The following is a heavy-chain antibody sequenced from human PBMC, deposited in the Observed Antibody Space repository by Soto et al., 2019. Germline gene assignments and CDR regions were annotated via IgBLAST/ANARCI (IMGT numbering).Heavy chain of an antibody. CDR2: IYYSGST. Sequence: SETLSLTCTVSGGSISSGGYYWSWIRQHPGKGLEWIGYIYYSGSTYYNPSLKSRVTISVDTSKNQFSLKLSSVTAADTAVYYCARSETVLFDYWGQGTLVTVSS. J-gene: IGHJ4*02. CDR3: ARSETVLFDY. V-gene: IGHV4-31*03. D-gene: IGHD4-4*01. CDR1: GGSISSGGYY.